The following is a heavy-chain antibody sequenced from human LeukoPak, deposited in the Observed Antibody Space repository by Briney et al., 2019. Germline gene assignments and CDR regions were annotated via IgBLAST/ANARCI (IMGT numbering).Heavy chain of an antibody. V-gene: IGHV4-59*08. CDR2: IYYSGST. CDR3: ARHYYSSGWLYYFDY. CDR1: GGSISSYY. D-gene: IGHD6-19*01. Sequence: AETLSLTCTVSGGSISSYYWSWIRQPPGKGLEWIGFIYYSGSTNYNPSLKSRVTISVDTSKNQFSLKLSSVTAADTAVYYCARHYYSSGWLYYFDYRGQGALVTVSS. J-gene: IGHJ4*02.